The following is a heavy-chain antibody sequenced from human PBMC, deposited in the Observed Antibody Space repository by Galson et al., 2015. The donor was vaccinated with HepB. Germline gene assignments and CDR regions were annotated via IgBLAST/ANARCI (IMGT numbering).Heavy chain of an antibody. CDR1: GGTFSTYV. CDR3: ARKRMGYNGSWYYFDD. CDR2: FIPMFGST. D-gene: IGHD6-13*01. Sequence: SVKVSCKASGGTFSTYVISWVRQAPGQGLDWMGGFIPMFGSTNYAENFQDRLTITADESRSTAYMELSSLTSEDTAVYYCARKRMGYNGSWYYFDDWGQGTLVTVSP. V-gene: IGHV1-69*13. J-gene: IGHJ4*02.